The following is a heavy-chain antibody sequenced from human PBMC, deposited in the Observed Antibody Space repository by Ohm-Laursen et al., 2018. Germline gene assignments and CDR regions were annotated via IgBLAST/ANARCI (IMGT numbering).Heavy chain of an antibody. D-gene: IGHD1-26*01. CDR2: INPNSGGT. J-gene: IGHJ4*02. Sequence: ASVKACKASGYTFTGYYMHWVRQAPGQGLEWMGWINPNSGGTNYAQKFQGRVTMTRDTSISTAYMELSRLRSDDTAVYYCARRLGIVGATIEFDYWGQGTLVTVSS. CDR1: GYTFTGYY. CDR3: ARRLGIVGATIEFDY. V-gene: IGHV1-2*02.